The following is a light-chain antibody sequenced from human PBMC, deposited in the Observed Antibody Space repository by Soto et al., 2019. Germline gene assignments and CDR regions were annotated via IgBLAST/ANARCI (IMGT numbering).Light chain of an antibody. CDR2: GAS. CDR3: QQYSDWPPT. CDR1: QRVSSN. J-gene: IGKJ1*01. V-gene: IGKV3-15*01. Sequence: EIVVTQSPATLSVSPGERATLSCRASQRVSSNLAWYQQKPGQAPRLPINGASTRATGIPARFSGSGSGTEFSLTISSLQSEDFAVYYCQQYSDWPPTFGQGTKVDIK.